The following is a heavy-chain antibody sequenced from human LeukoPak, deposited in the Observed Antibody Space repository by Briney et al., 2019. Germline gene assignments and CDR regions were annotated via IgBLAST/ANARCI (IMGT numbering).Heavy chain of an antibody. CDR1: GYTFTSYD. D-gene: IGHD3-3*01. J-gene: IGHJ6*02. Sequence: ASVKVSCKASGYTFTSYDINWVRQATGQGLEWMGWMNPNSGNTGYAQKFQGRVTMTRNTSISTAYMDLSSLRSEDTAVYYCARVPLNSNYDFWSGYLVYGMDVWGQGTTVTVSS. CDR2: MNPNSGNT. V-gene: IGHV1-8*01. CDR3: ARVPLNSNYDFWSGYLVYGMDV.